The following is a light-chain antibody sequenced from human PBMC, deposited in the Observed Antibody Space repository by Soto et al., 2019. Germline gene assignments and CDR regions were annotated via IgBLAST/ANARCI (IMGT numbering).Light chain of an antibody. J-gene: IGKJ3*01. V-gene: IGKV3-20*01. CDR1: QSISSSY. Sequence: EIVLTQSPATLSVSPGERATLSCRASQSISSSYLAWYQQKPGQAPSLLIYGASSRATGIPDRFSGSGSGTDFALTISRLEPGDFAVYYCHQYGNSQTCGHRTKVDIK. CDR2: GAS. CDR3: HQYGNSQT.